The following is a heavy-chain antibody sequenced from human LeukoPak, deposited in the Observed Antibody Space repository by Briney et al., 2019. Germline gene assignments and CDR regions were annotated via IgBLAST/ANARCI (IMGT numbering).Heavy chain of an antibody. V-gene: IGHV3-30*02. CDR2: IRYDGSNK. Sequence: GGSLRLSCAASGFTFSSYGMHWVRQAPGKGLEWVAFIRYDGSNKYYADSVQGRFTISRDNSKNTLYLEMNSLSPDDTAVYYCARGVEPLAANTLAYWGQGTLVTVSS. J-gene: IGHJ4*02. CDR3: ARGVEPLAANTLAY. CDR1: GFTFSSYG. D-gene: IGHD1-14*01.